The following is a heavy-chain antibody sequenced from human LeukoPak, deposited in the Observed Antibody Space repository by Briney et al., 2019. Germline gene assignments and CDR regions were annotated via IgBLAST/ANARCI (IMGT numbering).Heavy chain of an antibody. CDR1: GFTFSSYG. D-gene: IGHD6-6*01. CDR2: ISSSGSTI. V-gene: IGHV3-48*03. J-gene: IGHJ6*03. Sequence: PGGSLRLSCAASGFTFSSYGMHWVRQAPGKGLEWVSYISSSGSTIYYADSVKGRFTISRDNAKNSLYLQMNSLRAEDTAVYYCAKGGRYSSSSWGGEPYYYYYYMDVWGKGTTVTVSS. CDR3: AKGGRYSSSSWGGEPYYYYYYMDV.